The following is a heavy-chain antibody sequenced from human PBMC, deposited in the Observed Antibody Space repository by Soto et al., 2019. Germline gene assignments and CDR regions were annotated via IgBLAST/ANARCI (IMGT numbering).Heavy chain of an antibody. CDR2: IYYSGST. CDR1: GGSISSGDYY. CDR3: ARDTVTNYYGMDV. V-gene: IGHV4-30-4*01. Sequence: SETLSFTCTVSGGSISSGDYYWLWIRQPPGKGLEWIGYIYYSGSTYYNPSLKSRVTISVDTSKNQFSLKLSSVTAADMAVYYCARDTVTNYYGMDVWGQGTTVT. J-gene: IGHJ6*02. D-gene: IGHD4-17*01.